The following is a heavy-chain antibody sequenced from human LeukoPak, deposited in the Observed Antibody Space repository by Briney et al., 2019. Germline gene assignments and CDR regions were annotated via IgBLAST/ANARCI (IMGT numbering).Heavy chain of an antibody. CDR1: GFTFSSYA. CDR2: ISYDGGNK. V-gene: IGHV3-30-3*01. CDR3: AREDSRTYYPFDY. D-gene: IGHD3-22*01. Sequence: GGSLRLSCAASGFTFSSYAMHWVRQAPGKGLEWVAVISYDGGNKYYADSVKGRFTISRDNSKNTLYLQMNSLRAEDTAVYYCAREDSRTYYPFDYWGQGTLVTVSS. J-gene: IGHJ4*02.